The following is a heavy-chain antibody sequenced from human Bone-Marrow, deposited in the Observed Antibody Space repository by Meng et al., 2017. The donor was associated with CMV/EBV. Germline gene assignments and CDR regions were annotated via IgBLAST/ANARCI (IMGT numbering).Heavy chain of an antibody. D-gene: IGHD2-2*01. CDR2: INWNGGNT. CDR3: ARANLPVDSYSCCRVNH. V-gene: IGHV3-20*04. CDR1: GFTFDDYG. J-gene: IGHJ5*02. Sequence: GESLKISCAASGFTFDDYGMSWVRQAPGKGLEWVSVINWNGGNTGYADSVKGRFTISRDNAKNSLYLQMNSLRAEDTALYYCARANLPVDSYSCCRVNHWGQGTLVTVSS.